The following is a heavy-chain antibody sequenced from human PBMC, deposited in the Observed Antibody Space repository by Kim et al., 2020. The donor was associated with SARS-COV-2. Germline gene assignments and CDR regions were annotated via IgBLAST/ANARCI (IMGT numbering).Heavy chain of an antibody. Sequence: YTPSLESRVSMSADTSKNPFSLNLNSVTAADTAVYYCARGPLPKPWYFDLWGRGTLVIVSS. D-gene: IGHD2-2*01. J-gene: IGHJ2*01. CDR3: ARGPLPKPWYFDL. V-gene: IGHV4-4*07.